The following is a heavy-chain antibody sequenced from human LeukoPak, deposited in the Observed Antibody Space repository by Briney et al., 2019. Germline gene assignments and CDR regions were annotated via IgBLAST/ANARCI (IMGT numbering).Heavy chain of an antibody. V-gene: IGHV1-69*04. J-gene: IGHJ1*01. CDR3: ARDISYDYGDYEVSYFQH. Sequence: SVKVSCKASGGTFSSYTISWVRQAPGQGLEWMGSIIPILGIANYAQKFQGRVTITADKSTSTAYMELSSLRSEDTAVYYCARDISYDYGDYEVSYFQHWGQGTLVTVSS. D-gene: IGHD4-17*01. CDR2: IIPILGIA. CDR1: GGTFSSYT.